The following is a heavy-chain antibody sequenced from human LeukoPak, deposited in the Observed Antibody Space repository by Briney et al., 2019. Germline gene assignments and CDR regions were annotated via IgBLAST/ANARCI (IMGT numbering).Heavy chain of an antibody. Sequence: SETMSLTCTVSGGSISSYYWSWIRQPPGKGLEWIGYIYYSGSTNYNPSLKSRVTMSVDTSKNQFSLKLSSVTAADTAVYYCARVEGVRFLEWLSLGSLYFQHWGQGTLVTVSS. V-gene: IGHV4-59*12. CDR1: GGSISSYY. J-gene: IGHJ1*01. CDR3: ARVEGVRFLEWLSLGSLYFQH. D-gene: IGHD3-3*01. CDR2: IYYSGST.